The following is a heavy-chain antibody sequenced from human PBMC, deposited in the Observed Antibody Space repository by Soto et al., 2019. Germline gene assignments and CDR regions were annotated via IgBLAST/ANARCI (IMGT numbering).Heavy chain of an antibody. CDR2: IYADGRT. D-gene: IGHD1-1*01. CDR3: ARGLDSTHWRMDV. CDR1: AFTVSSNH. J-gene: IGHJ6*03. Sequence: EVQLVESGGGLVQPGGSLRLSCVASAFTVSSNHMSWVRQAPGKGLEWVSVIYADGRTYYADSVKGRFTISRDNSKNTVGLQMNSLRAEDTALYYCARGLDSTHWRMDVWGKVTTLTVSS. V-gene: IGHV3-66*01.